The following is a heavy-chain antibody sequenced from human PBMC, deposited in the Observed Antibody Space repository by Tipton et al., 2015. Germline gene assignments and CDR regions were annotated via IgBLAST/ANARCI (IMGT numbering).Heavy chain of an antibody. Sequence: TLSLTCTVSGDSINSGGHYWTWIRQHPGKGLEWIGNVYSSGSTYYNPSLKSRVTISADTSKNQFSLKLSSVTAADTAAYYCARGAGNSSTWDFDYWGQGSLVTVSS. CDR3: ARGAGNSSTWDFDY. CDR1: GDSINSGGHY. CDR2: VYSSGST. V-gene: IGHV4-31*03. D-gene: IGHD6-13*01. J-gene: IGHJ4*02.